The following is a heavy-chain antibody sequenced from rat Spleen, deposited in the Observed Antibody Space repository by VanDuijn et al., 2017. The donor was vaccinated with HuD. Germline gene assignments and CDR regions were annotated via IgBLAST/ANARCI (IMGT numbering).Heavy chain of an antibody. CDR2: INYSGTT. J-gene: IGHJ4*01. CDR3: ARSRYNNYVMDA. CDR1: GDSITSHY. V-gene: IGHV3-1*01. D-gene: IGHD1-10*01. Sequence: EVQLQESGPGLVKPSQSLSLSCSVTGDSITSHYWGWIRKFPGNKMEWMGYINYSGTTSYNPSLKSRFSITRDTSKNQFFLQLNSVTTEDTATYYCARSRYNNYVMDAWGQGTSVTVSA.